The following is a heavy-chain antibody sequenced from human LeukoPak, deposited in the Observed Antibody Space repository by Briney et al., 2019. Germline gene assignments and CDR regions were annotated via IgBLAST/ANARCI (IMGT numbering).Heavy chain of an antibody. CDR3: ARWYCSGDTCYHLDV. D-gene: IGHD2-15*01. V-gene: IGHV4-59*01. Sequence: SETLSLTCTVSGGSISANHWSWIRQPPGKGLEWIGYIYYSGSTRYNPSLKSRVTMSVDTSNNQFSLRLNSVTAADTAVYYCARWYCSGDTCYHLDVWGKGATVTVSS. J-gene: IGHJ6*03. CDR1: GGSISANH. CDR2: IYYSGST.